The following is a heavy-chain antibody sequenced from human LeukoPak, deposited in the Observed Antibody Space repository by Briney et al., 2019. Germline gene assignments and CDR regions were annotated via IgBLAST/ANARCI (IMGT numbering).Heavy chain of an antibody. D-gene: IGHD5-18*01. V-gene: IGHV1-46*01. CDR1: GYTFTNYY. CDR3: ARGRRQRWFTDYFDY. J-gene: IGHJ4*02. CDR2: INPVSGAT. Sequence: ASVKVSCKASGYTFTNYYMHWVRHAPGQGLEGMGIINPVSGATSYAQEFQVRVTMTRDTYTSTVYMELSSLTSEDTAVYYCARGRRQRWFTDYFDYWGQGTLVTVSS.